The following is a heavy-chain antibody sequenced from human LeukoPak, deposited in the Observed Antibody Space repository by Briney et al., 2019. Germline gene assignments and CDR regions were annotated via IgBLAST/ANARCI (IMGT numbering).Heavy chain of an antibody. CDR3: VRDGDAYNFDF. Sequence: PGGSLRLSCATSGFTLSLAWMHWVRQAPGKGLEWVSRIKYDGSYTNYADSVKCRFTISRDNARNTLSLHMISLRAEDTAVYFCVRDGDAYNFDFWGQGVLVTVSS. D-gene: IGHD5-24*01. V-gene: IGHV3-74*01. CDR2: IKYDGSYT. J-gene: IGHJ4*02. CDR1: GFTLSLAW.